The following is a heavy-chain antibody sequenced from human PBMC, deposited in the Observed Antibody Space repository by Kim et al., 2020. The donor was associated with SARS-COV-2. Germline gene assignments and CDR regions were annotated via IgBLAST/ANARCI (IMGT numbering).Heavy chain of an antibody. CDR3: AHRAAGTGIDY. D-gene: IGHD6-13*01. CDR2: K. V-gene: IGHV2-5*01. J-gene: IGHJ4*02. Sequence: KRYSPSLKSRLTINKDTSKNQVVLTMTNMDPVDTATYYCAHRAAGTGIDYWGQGTLVTVSS.